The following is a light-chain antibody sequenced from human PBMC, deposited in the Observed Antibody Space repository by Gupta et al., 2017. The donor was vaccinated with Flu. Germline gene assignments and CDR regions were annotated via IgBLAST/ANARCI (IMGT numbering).Light chain of an antibody. Sequence: GNNIGSKSVPGYQQKPGQAPVLVVYGDSGRPSGTPERFSVSNSGNTATLTLSRVEAWDEADYYCQVWDYSNDHQVFGTGTKVTVL. CDR3: QVWDYSNDHQV. CDR2: GDS. V-gene: IGLV3-21*02. CDR1: NIGSKS. J-gene: IGLJ1*01.